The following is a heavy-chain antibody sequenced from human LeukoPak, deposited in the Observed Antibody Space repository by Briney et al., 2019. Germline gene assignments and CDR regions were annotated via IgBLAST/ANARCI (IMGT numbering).Heavy chain of an antibody. Sequence: SETLSLTCTVSGGSISSYYWSWIRQPAGKGLEWIGRIYTSGSTNYNPSLKSRVTMSVDTSKNQFSLKLSSVTAADTAVYYCAGYCSSTSCYSEGAFDIWGQGTMVTVS. D-gene: IGHD2-2*03. CDR3: AGYCSSTSCYSEGAFDI. V-gene: IGHV4-4*07. J-gene: IGHJ3*02. CDR1: GGSISSYY. CDR2: IYTSGST.